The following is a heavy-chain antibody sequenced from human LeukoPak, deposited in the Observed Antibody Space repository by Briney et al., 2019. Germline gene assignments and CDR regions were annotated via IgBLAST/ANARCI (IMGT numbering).Heavy chain of an antibody. Sequence: ASVKVSCKASGYTFTDYYMYWVRQAPGQGLEWMGWINPNSGGTNYAQKFQGRVTMTRDTPISTAYMELSRLRSDDTAVYYCARDGTSVMVDFDYWGQGTLVTVSS. V-gene: IGHV1-2*02. CDR3: ARDGTSVMVDFDY. CDR1: GYTFTDYY. CDR2: INPNSGGT. J-gene: IGHJ4*02. D-gene: IGHD5-18*01.